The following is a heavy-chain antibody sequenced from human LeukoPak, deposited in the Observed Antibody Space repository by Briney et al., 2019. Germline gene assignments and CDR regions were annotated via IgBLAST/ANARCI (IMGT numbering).Heavy chain of an antibody. Sequence: SETLSLTCTASGGSISSYYWSWIRQPPGKGLEWIGYIYYSGSTNYNPSLKSRVTISVDTSKNQFSLKLSSVTAADTAVYYCARASHYGDYGVFDYWGQGTLVTVSS. CDR3: ARASHYGDYGVFDY. D-gene: IGHD4-17*01. V-gene: IGHV4-59*01. J-gene: IGHJ4*02. CDR1: GGSISSYY. CDR2: IYYSGST.